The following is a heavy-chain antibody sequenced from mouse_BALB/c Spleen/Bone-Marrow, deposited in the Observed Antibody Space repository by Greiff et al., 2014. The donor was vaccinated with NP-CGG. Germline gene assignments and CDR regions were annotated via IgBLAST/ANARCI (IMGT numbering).Heavy chain of an antibody. V-gene: IGHV1-67*01. D-gene: IGHD2-14*01. CDR3: AREVRAPWYAMDY. CDR2: ISTHNGNT. CDR1: GYTFTDYA. J-gene: IGHJ4*01. Sequence: VKLMESGPEVVRPGVSVKISCKGSGYTFTDYAMHWVKQSHAKSLEWIGVISTHNGNTNYNQKFKGKATMTVDKSSSTAYMELARLTSEDSAIYYCAREVRAPWYAMDYWGQGTSVTVSS.